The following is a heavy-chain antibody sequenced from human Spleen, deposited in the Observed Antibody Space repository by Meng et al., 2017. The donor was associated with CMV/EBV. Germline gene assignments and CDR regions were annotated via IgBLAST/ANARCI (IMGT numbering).Heavy chain of an antibody. CDR2: ISSSSSYI. CDR3: ARGGVPAALYDYYYYYGMDV. Sequence: GESLKISCAASGFTFSSYSMSWVRQAPGKGLEWVSSISSSSSYIYYADSVKGRFTISRDNAKNSLYLQMNSLRAEDTAVYYCARGGVPAALYDYYYYYGMDVWGQGTTVTVSS. D-gene: IGHD2-2*01. V-gene: IGHV3-21*01. CDR1: GFTFSSYS. J-gene: IGHJ6*02.